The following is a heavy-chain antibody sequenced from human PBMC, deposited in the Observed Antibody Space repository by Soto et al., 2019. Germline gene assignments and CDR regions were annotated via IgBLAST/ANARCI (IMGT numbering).Heavy chain of an antibody. CDR1: GFTFSHYT. CDR2: ISSSSAYI. CDR3: ARDGSGSPPLY. V-gene: IGHV3-21*01. Sequence: EVQLVESGGGLVKPGGSLRLSCAASGFTFSHYTMNWVRQAPGKGLEWVSSISSSSAYIYYADSVKGRFTVSRDHAKRSLYLQMNSLRAEDTAVYYCARDGSGSPPLYRGQGPLVTVSS. D-gene: IGHD3-10*01. J-gene: IGHJ4*02.